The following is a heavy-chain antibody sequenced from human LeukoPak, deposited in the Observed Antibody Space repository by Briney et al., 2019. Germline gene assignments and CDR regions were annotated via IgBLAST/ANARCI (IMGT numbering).Heavy chain of an antibody. D-gene: IGHD6-13*01. J-gene: IGHJ4*02. CDR3: ARASIAAAGFLDY. Sequence: GGSLRLSCAAPGFTVSSNYMSWVRQAPGKGLEWVSVIYSGGSTYYADSVKGRFTISRDNSKNTLYLQMNSLRAEDTAVYYCARASIAAAGFLDYWGQGTLVTVSS. CDR1: GFTVSSNY. CDR2: IYSGGST. V-gene: IGHV3-66*01.